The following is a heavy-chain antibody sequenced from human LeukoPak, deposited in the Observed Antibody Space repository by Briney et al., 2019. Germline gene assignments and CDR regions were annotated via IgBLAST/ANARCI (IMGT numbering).Heavy chain of an antibody. Sequence: GASVKVSCKASGYTFTGYYMHWVRQAPGQGLGWMGWINPNSGGTNYAQKFQGRVTMTRDTSISTAYMELSRLRSDDTAVYYCARPSRGYSYGLDYWGQGTLVTVSS. CDR1: GYTFTGYY. J-gene: IGHJ4*02. CDR2: INPNSGGT. V-gene: IGHV1-2*02. D-gene: IGHD5-18*01. CDR3: ARPSRGYSYGLDY.